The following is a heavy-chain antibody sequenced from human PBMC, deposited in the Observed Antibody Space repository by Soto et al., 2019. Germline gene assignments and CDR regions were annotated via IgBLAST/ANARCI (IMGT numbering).Heavy chain of an antibody. V-gene: IGHV4-30-2*01. J-gene: IGHJ5*02. CDR3: ARVPDR. CDR2: IYHSGST. Sequence: QLQLHESGSGLVKPSQTLSLTCAVSGGSISSGGYSWSWIRQPPGKGLEWIGYIYHSGSTYYNPPLTSRVTISVARSKNQFSLKLSSVTAADTAVYYCARVPDRWGQGTLVTVSS. CDR1: GGSISSGGYS. D-gene: IGHD2-2*01.